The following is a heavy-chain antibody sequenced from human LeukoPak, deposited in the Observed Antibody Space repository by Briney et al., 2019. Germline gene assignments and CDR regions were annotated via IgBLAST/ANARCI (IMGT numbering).Heavy chain of an antibody. V-gene: IGHV4-39*07. CDR3: ARISSGWYVYNWFDP. CDR1: GGSISSSSYY. D-gene: IGHD6-19*01. Sequence: PSETLSLTCTVSGGSISSSSYYWGWIRQPPGKGPEWIGSIYYSGSTYYNPSLKSRVTISVDTSKNQFSLKLSSVTAADTAVYYCARISSGWYVYNWFDPWGQGTLVTVSS. J-gene: IGHJ5*02. CDR2: IYYSGST.